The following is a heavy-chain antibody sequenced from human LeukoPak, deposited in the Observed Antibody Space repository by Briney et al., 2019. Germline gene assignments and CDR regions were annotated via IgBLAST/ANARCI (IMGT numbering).Heavy chain of an antibody. Sequence: PSETLSLTCTVSGGSISSYYWSWIRQPPGKGLEWIGYIYYSGSTYYNPSLKSRVTISVDTSKNQFSLKLSSVTAADTAVYYCAGDSSGYYYGGYWGQGTLVTVSS. V-gene: IGHV4-59*06. D-gene: IGHD3-22*01. CDR3: AGDSSGYYYGGY. J-gene: IGHJ4*02. CDR2: IYYSGST. CDR1: GGSISSYY.